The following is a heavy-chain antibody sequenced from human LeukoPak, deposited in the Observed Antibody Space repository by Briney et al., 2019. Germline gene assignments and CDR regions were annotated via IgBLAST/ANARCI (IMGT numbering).Heavy chain of an antibody. V-gene: IGHV3-30*18. CDR3: AKEDVVGAITNALDY. Sequence: GGSLRLSCAAPGFTFSSYGMHWVRQAPGKGLEWVAVISYDGSNKYYADSVKGRFTISRDNSKNTLYLQMNSLRAEDTAVYYCAKEDVVGAITNALDYWGQGTLVTVSS. CDR2: ISYDGSNK. CDR1: GFTFSSYG. D-gene: IGHD1-26*01. J-gene: IGHJ4*02.